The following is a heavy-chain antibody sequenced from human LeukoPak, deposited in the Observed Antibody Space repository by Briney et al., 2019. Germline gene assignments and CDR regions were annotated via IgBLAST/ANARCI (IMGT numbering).Heavy chain of an antibody. J-gene: IGHJ4*02. V-gene: IGHV3-48*03. Sequence: GGSLSLSCAASGFTFSSYEMNWVRQAPGEGLEWVSYISSSGSTIYYADSVKGRFTISRDNAKNSLYLQMNSLRAEDTAVYYCARVPRRRYYDSSGDFVYRGERALVTVSS. CDR3: ARVPRRRYYDSSGDFVY. CDR2: ISSSGSTI. D-gene: IGHD3-22*01. CDR1: GFTFSSYE.